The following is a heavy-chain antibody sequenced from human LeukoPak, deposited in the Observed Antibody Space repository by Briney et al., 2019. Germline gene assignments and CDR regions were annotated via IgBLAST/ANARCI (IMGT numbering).Heavy chain of an antibody. CDR1: GGSISSGDYY. D-gene: IGHD2-15*01. CDR3: ATGSWAGVDDY. V-gene: IGHV4-30-4*08. Sequence: LQTLSLTCTVSGGSISSGDYYWSWIRQPPGKGLEWIGYIYYSGSTYYNPSLKSRVTISVDTSKNQFSLKLSSVTAADTAVYYCATGSWAGVDDYWGQGTLVTVSS. J-gene: IGHJ4*02. CDR2: IYYSGST.